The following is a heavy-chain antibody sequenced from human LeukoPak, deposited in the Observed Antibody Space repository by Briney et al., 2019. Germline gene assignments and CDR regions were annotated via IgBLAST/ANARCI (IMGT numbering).Heavy chain of an antibody. V-gene: IGHV3-74*01. D-gene: IGHD3-22*01. CDR2: INSDGSST. CDR1: GFTFSSYW. J-gene: IGHJ4*02. CDR3: ARDSSGYIERNYFDY. Sequence: GGSLRLSCAASGFTFSSYWMHWVRQAPGKGLVWVSRINSDGSSTSYADSVKGRFTISRDNAKNTLYLQMNSLRAEDTAVYYCARDSSGYIERNYFDYWGQGTLVTVSS.